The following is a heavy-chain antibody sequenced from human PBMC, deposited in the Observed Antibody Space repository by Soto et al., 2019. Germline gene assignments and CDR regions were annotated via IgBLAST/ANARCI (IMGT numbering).Heavy chain of an antibody. CDR1: GFTLSNYG. D-gene: IGHD4-4*01. Sequence: PGGSLRLSCVASGFTLSNYGMHWVRQAPGKGLEWVAVIWSGGSNKYYADSVKGRFTISRDNSKNTLYLQMNSLRAEDTAVYYCARALQYQNWLDPWGQGTLVTVSS. V-gene: IGHV3-33*01. CDR3: ARALQYQNWLDP. CDR2: IWSGGSNK. J-gene: IGHJ5*02.